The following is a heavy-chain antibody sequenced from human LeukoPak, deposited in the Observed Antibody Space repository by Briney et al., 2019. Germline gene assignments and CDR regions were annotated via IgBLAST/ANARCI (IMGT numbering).Heavy chain of an antibody. CDR3: ARSYCGGDCYLDDAFDI. CDR2: IYYSGST. Sequence: SETLSLTCTVSGGSISSSSYYWGRIRQPPGKGLEWIGSIYYSGSTYYNPSLKSRVTISVDTSKNQFSLKLSSVTAADTAVYYCARSYCGGDCYLDDAFDIWGQGTMVTVSS. D-gene: IGHD2-21*02. J-gene: IGHJ3*02. V-gene: IGHV4-39*01. CDR1: GGSISSSSYY.